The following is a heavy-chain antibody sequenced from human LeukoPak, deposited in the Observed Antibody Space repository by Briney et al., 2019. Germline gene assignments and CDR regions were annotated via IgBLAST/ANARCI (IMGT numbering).Heavy chain of an antibody. V-gene: IGHV4-61*05. CDR2: IYYSGST. Sequence: TPSETLSLTCTVSGGSISSSSYYWGWIRQPPGKGLEWIGYIYYSGSTNYNPSLKSRVTISVDTSKNQFSLKLSSVTAADTAVYYCARDRSRIYDFEYWGQGTLVTVSS. CDR3: ARDRSRIYDFEY. CDR1: GGSISSSSYY. J-gene: IGHJ4*02. D-gene: IGHD6-13*01.